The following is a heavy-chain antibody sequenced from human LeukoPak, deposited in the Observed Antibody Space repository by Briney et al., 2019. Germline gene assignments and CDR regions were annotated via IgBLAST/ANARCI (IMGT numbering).Heavy chain of an antibody. J-gene: IGHJ6*03. CDR3: ARSTTHYYYYYMDV. Sequence: GGSLRLSCAASGFTFSSYWMHWVRQAPGKGLVWVSRINSDGSSTTYADTVKGRFTISRDNAKNTLYLQMNSLRVEDTAIYYCARSTTHYYYYYMDVWGKGTTVTVSS. D-gene: IGHD5/OR15-5a*01. CDR1: GFTFSSYW. CDR2: INSDGSST. V-gene: IGHV3-74*01.